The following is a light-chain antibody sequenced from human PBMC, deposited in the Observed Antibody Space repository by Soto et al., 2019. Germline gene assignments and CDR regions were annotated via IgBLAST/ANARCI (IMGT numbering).Light chain of an antibody. V-gene: IGLV2-14*03. CDR2: DVS. CDR3: SSYTTSDTLV. Sequence: QSVLTQPASVSGSPGQSIAISCTGTISDVGSYNYVSLYRHLPGKAPKLMIYDVSNRPPGVSDRFSGSKSGNTASLTISGLQAEDEGDYYCSSYTTSDTLVFGGGTKLTVL. J-gene: IGLJ2*01. CDR1: ISDVGSYNY.